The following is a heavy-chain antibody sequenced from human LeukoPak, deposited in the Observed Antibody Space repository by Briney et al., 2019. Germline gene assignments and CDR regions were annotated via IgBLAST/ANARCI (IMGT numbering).Heavy chain of an antibody. CDR1: GFTLSSYT. Sequence: GGSLRLSCAASGFTLSSYTMNWVRQAPGKGLEWVSYISSSGRYIYYADSVKGRFTISRDNAKNSLYLQMNSLRAEDTAVYYCASPRVAAAGTAFDYWGQGTLVTVSS. D-gene: IGHD6-13*01. V-gene: IGHV3-21*01. CDR2: ISSSGRYI. J-gene: IGHJ4*02. CDR3: ASPRVAAAGTAFDY.